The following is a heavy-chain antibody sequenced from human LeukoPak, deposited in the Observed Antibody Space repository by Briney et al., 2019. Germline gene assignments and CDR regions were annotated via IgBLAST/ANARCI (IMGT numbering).Heavy chain of an antibody. CDR1: GYTFTSYG. CDR2: ISAYNGNT. J-gene: IGHJ3*02. CDR3: ARDRRLYDYVWGSYPVRGQAFDI. Sequence: ASVKVSCKASGYTFTSYGISWVRQAPGQGLEWMGWISAYNGNTNYAQKLQGRVTMTTDTSTSTAYMELRSLRSDDTAVYYCARDRRLYDYVWGSYPVRGQAFDIWGKGTMVTVSS. V-gene: IGHV1-18*01. D-gene: IGHD3-16*02.